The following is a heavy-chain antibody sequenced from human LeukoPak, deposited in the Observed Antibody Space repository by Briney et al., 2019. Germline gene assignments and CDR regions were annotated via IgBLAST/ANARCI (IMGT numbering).Heavy chain of an antibody. CDR2: ISSSSSYI. Sequence: GGSLRLSCAASGFTFSSYSMNWVRQAPGKGLEWVSSISSSSSYIYYADSVKGRFTISRDNAKNSLYLQMNSLRAEDTAVYYCARDSISGYYYDSSGYYQDAFDIWGQGTMVTVSS. D-gene: IGHD3-22*01. CDR1: GFTFSSYS. V-gene: IGHV3-21*01. J-gene: IGHJ3*02. CDR3: ARDSISGYYYDSSGYYQDAFDI.